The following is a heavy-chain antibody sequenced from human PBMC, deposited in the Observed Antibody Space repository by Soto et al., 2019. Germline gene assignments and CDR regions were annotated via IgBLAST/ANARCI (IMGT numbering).Heavy chain of an antibody. Sequence: ASVKVSFKASGGTFSSYTISWVRQAPGQGLEWMGRIIPILGIANYAQKFQGRVTMTADKSTSTAYMELRSLRSDDTAVYYCAREYCTRPGCYGPDYWGQGTLVTVSS. V-gene: IGHV1-69*04. CDR3: AREYCTRPGCYGPDY. CDR1: GGTFSSYT. D-gene: IGHD2-2*01. CDR2: IIPILGIA. J-gene: IGHJ4*02.